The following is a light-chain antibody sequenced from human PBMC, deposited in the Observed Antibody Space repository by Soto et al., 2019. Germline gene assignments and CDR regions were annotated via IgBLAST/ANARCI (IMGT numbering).Light chain of an antibody. Sequence: EIVLTQSPAYLSLTPGERVTLSCRASQSITSYLAWYQEKPGQTPRLLIYDAVNRATGVPDRFSGGGSGTDFTLTISSLEAEDSAVYYCQQRSNWPPEFTFGQGTRVEIK. J-gene: IGKJ2*01. CDR3: QQRSNWPPEFT. V-gene: IGKV3-11*01. CDR2: DAV. CDR1: QSITSY.